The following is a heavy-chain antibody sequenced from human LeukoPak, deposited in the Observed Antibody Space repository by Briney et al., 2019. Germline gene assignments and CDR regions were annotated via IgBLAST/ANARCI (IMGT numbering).Heavy chain of an antibody. V-gene: IGHV4-34*01. CDR3: ARGKRGYSSSWYDY. CDR2: SNISGST. Sequence: SETLSLTCAVYGGSFSGYYCSWIRQPPGKGLEWIGESNISGSTNYNPSLKSRVTISVDTSKNQFSLKLSSVTAADTAVYYCARGKRGYSSSWYDYWGQGTLVTVSS. CDR1: GGSFSGYY. J-gene: IGHJ4*02. D-gene: IGHD6-13*01.